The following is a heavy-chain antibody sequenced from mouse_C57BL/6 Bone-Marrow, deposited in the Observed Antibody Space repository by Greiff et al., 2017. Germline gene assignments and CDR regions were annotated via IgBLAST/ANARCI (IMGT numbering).Heavy chain of an antibody. J-gene: IGHJ3*01. D-gene: IGHD2-5*01. CDR1: GYTFTDYY. CDR2: IYPGSGST. V-gene: IGHV1-76*01. CDR3: ARYYYSNYAWFAY. Sequence: VQLQESGAELVRPGASVKLSCKASGYTFTDYYINWVKQRPGQGLEWIARIYPGSGSTYYNEKFKGKATLTAEKSSSTAYMQLSSLTSEDSAVYCGARYYYSNYAWFAYWGQGTLVTVSA.